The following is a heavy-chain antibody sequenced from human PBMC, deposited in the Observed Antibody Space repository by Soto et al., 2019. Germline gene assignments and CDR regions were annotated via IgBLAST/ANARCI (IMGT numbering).Heavy chain of an antibody. D-gene: IGHD3-10*01. Sequence: QVQLVQSGAEVKKPGSSVKVSCKASGGTFSSYTISWVRQAPGQGLEWMGRIIPILGIANYAQKFQGRVTITADKSTSTAYMELSSLRSEDTAVYYCARPGSRDDYFDYWGQGTLVTVSS. CDR3: ARPGSRDDYFDY. CDR1: GGTFSSYT. V-gene: IGHV1-69*02. CDR2: IIPILGIA. J-gene: IGHJ4*02.